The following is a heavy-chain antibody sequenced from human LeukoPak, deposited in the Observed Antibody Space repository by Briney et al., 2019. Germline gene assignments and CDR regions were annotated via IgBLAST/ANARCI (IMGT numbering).Heavy chain of an antibody. J-gene: IGHJ5*02. Sequence: PSETLSLTCAVYGGSFSGYYWSWIRQPPGKGLEWIGEINHSGSTNYNPSLKSRVTISVDTSKNQFSLKLSSVTAADTAVYYCARGAGPGEVYCFDPWGQGTLVTVSS. CDR2: INHSGST. V-gene: IGHV4-34*01. CDR1: GGSFSGYY. D-gene: IGHD3-10*01. CDR3: ARGAGPGEVYCFDP.